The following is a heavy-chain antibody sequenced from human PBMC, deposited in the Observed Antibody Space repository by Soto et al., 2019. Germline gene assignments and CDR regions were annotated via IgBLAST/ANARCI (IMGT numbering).Heavy chain of an antibody. CDR3: ARDGPITITIFGVVINPRYGMDV. CDR2: IWYDGSNK. D-gene: IGHD3-3*01. CDR1: GFTFSSYG. V-gene: IGHV3-33*01. Sequence: PGGSLRLSCAASGFTFSSYGMHWVRQAPGKGLEWVAVIWYDGSNKYYADSVKGRFTISRDNSKNSLYLQMNSLRAEDTAVYYCARDGPITITIFGVVINPRYGMDVWGQGTTVTVSS. J-gene: IGHJ6*02.